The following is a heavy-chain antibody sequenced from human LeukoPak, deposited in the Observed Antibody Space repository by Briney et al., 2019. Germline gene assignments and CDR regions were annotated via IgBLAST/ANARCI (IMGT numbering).Heavy chain of an antibody. CDR2: ISDSGST. D-gene: IGHD3-3*01. J-gene: IGHJ4*02. V-gene: IGHV4-61*01. CDR1: GGSVSSGHYY. Sequence: PSETLSLTCTVSGGSVSSGHYYWTWIRQPPGKGLEWIGYISDSGSTASNSSLRSRVTISGDTSKNQFSLKLSSVSAADTAVYFCARSRQGDPWSGYPPFDCWGQGTLVTVSS. CDR3: ARSRQGDPWSGYPPFDC.